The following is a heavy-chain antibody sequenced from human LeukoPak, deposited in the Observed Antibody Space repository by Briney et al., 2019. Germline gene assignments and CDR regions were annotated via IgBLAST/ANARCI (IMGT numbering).Heavy chain of an antibody. J-gene: IGHJ3*02. V-gene: IGHV3-13*01. D-gene: IGHD3-9*01. Sequence: GGSPRLSCAASGFTFSSYDMHWVRLATGKGLEWVSAIGTAGDTYYPGSVKGRFTISRENAKNSLYLQMNSLRAGDTAVYYCARSRFIRYFDWLLSPGTFDIWGQGTMVTVSS. CDR3: ARSRFIRYFDWLLSPGTFDI. CDR2: IGTAGDT. CDR1: GFTFSSYD.